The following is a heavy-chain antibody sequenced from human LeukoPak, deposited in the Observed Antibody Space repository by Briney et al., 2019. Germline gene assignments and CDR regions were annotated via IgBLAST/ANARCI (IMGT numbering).Heavy chain of an antibody. V-gene: IGHV3-64*01. D-gene: IGHD3-22*01. CDR3: ARDEGTMIEDY. CDR2: ISSNGGGT. CDR1: GFTFSSYA. Sequence: GGSLRLSCAASGFTFSSYAMHWVRQAPGKGLEYVSAISSNGGGTYYANSVKGRFTISRDNSKNTLYLQMGSLRAEDMAVYYCARDEGTMIEDYWGQGALVTVSS. J-gene: IGHJ4*02.